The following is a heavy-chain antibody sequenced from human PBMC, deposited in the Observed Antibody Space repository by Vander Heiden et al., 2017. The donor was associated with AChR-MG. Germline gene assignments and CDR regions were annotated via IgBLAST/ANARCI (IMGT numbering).Heavy chain of an antibody. CDR3: ARGSLEWELPRYYGMDV. CDR1: GYTFTGYY. V-gene: IGHV1-2*04. CDR2: INPNSGGT. D-gene: IGHD1-26*01. J-gene: IGHJ6*02. Sequence: QVQLVQSGAEVKKPGVSVTVSCKASGYTFTGYYMHWVRQAPGQGLEWMGWINPNSGGTNYAQKFQGWVTMTRDTSISTAYMELSRLRSDDTAVYYCARGSLEWELPRYYGMDVWGQGTTVTVSS.